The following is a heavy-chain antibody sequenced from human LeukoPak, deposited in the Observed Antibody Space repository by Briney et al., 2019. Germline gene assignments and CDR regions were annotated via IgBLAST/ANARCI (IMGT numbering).Heavy chain of an antibody. D-gene: IGHD2-15*01. V-gene: IGHV4-39*01. CDR3: ARHVLSGIGVVAATGWFDP. Sequence: SETLSLTCTVSGGSISSSSHYWGWIRQPPGKGLEWIGSIYYSGSTYYNYNPSLKSRVTISVDTSKNQFSLKLSSVNAADTAVYYCARHVLSGIGVVAATGWFDPWGQGTLVTVSS. CDR2: IYYSGST. J-gene: IGHJ5*02. CDR1: GGSISSSSHY.